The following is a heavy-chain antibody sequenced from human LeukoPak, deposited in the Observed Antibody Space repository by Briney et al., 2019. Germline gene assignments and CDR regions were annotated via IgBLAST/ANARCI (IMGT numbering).Heavy chain of an antibody. V-gene: IGHV4-4*07. CDR1: GDSIGTYF. Sequence: SETLSLTCTVSGDSIGTYFWNWIRQSVGEGLEWIGHVYDGGRTNYNPSLKGRVTISVDTSRNLFSLRLSSVTAADTAVYYCARDFVETGVVGFDMWGQGTMVTVSS. CDR3: ARDFVETGVVGFDM. CDR2: VYDGGRT. J-gene: IGHJ3*02. D-gene: IGHD2-8*02.